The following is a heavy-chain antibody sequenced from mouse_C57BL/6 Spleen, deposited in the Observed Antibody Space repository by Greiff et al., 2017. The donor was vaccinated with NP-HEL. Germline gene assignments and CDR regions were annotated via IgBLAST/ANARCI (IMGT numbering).Heavy chain of an antibody. CDR2: IDPETGGT. Sequence: VQLQQSGAELVRPGASVTLSCKASGYTFTDYEMHWVKQTPVHGLEWIGAIDPETGGTAYNQKFKGKAILTADKSSSTAYMELRSLTSEDSAVYYCTRERIYYDYDKAFDYWGQGTTLTVSS. CDR1: GYTFTDYE. J-gene: IGHJ2*01. V-gene: IGHV1-15*01. D-gene: IGHD2-4*01. CDR3: TRERIYYDYDKAFDY.